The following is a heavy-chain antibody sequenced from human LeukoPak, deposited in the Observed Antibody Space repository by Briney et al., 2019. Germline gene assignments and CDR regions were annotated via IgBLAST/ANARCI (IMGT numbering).Heavy chain of an antibody. D-gene: IGHD3-10*01. V-gene: IGHV3-21*01. CDR2: IDTSSTYI. CDR3: ARSHHGSGSYYLDAFDV. CDR1: GFSFSLYT. Sequence: PGGSLRLSCATSGFSFSLYTMNWVRQAPGKGLDWVSSIDTSSTYIEYADSVKGRFTISRDNAKKSLHLEMNSLRAEDTAVYYCARSHHGSGSYYLDAFDVWGQGTVVTVSS. J-gene: IGHJ3*01.